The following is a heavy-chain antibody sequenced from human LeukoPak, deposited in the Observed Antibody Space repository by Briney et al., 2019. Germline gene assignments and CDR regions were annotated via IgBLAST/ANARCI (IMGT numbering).Heavy chain of an antibody. CDR3: AKVHYDYVWGSYRPNWFDP. D-gene: IGHD3-16*02. V-gene: IGHV4-34*01. J-gene: IGHJ5*02. Sequence: SETLSLTCAVYGGSFSGYYWSWIRQPPGKGLEWIGEINHSGSTNYNPSLKSRITISVDTSKNQFSLKLSSVTAADTAVYYCAKVHYDYVWGSYRPNWFDPWGQGTLVTVSS. CDR2: INHSGST. CDR1: GGSFSGYY.